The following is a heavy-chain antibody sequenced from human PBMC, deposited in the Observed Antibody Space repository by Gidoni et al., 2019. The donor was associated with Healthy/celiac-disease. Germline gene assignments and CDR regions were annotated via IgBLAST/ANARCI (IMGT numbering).Heavy chain of an antibody. CDR2: IYHSGST. CDR3: ARGFLVASAGYYYYYYMDV. J-gene: IGHJ6*03. Sequence: QVQLQESGPGLVKPSGTLSLTCAVSGGSISSSNWWSWVRQPPGKGLEWIGEIYHSGSTNYNPSLKSRVTISVDKSKNQFSLKLSSVTAADTAVYYCARGFLVASAGYYYYYYMDVWGKGTTVTVSS. D-gene: IGHD2-15*01. CDR1: GGSISSSNW. V-gene: IGHV4-4*02.